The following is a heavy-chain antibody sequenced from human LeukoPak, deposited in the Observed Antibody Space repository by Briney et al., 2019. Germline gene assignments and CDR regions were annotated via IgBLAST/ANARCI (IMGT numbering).Heavy chain of an antibody. Sequence: GESLKISCKGSGYSFTSYWIGWVRQMPGKGLEWMGIIYPGDSDTRYSPSFQGQVTISADKSISTAYLQWSSLKASDTAVYYCARQENYYDSSGYYSFDYWGQGTLVTVSS. CDR1: GYSFTSYW. CDR2: IYPGDSDT. V-gene: IGHV5-51*01. CDR3: ARQENYYDSSGYYSFDY. D-gene: IGHD3-22*01. J-gene: IGHJ4*02.